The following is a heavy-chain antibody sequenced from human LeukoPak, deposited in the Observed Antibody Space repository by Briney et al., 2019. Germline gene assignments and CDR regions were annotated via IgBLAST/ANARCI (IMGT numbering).Heavy chain of an antibody. CDR2: MNPNSGNT. V-gene: IGHV1-8*01. CDR1: GYTFTSYD. CDR3: ARATSDPSYYYYYYMDV. J-gene: IGHJ6*03. Sequence: PVASVKVSCKASGYTFTSYDINWVRQATGQGLEWMGWMNPNSGNTGYAQKFQGRVTMTRNTSISTAYMELSSLRAEDTAVYYCARATSDPSYYYYYYMDVWGKGTTVTISS.